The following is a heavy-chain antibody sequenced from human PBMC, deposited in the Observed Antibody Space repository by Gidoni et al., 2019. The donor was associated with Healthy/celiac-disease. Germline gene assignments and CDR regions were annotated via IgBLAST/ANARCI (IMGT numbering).Heavy chain of an antibody. D-gene: IGHD4-17*01. CDR3: AKDGDYGDYGVADY. CDR2: ISYDGSNK. V-gene: IGHV3-30*18. Sequence: QVQLVESGGGVVQPGRSLRLACAASGFTFSSYGMHWVRQAPGKGLEWVAVISYDGSNKYYAESVKGRFTISRDNSKNTLYLQMNSLRAEDTAVYYCAKDGDYGDYGVADYWGQGTLVTVSS. J-gene: IGHJ4*02. CDR1: GFTFSSYG.